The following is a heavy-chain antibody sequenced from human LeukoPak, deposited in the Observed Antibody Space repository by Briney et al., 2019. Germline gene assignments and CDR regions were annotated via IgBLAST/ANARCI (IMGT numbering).Heavy chain of an antibody. V-gene: IGHV3-64*01. J-gene: IGHJ4*02. CDR2: ISSNGGST. Sequence: PGGSLRLSSAASGFSFSSYAMHRVRQAPGKGLEYVSAISSNGGSTYYANSVKDRFTISRDDSKNALYLQMGSLRAEDMAVYYCARARGSFRPYYFDYWGQGTLVTVSS. D-gene: IGHD1-26*01. CDR1: GFSFSSYA. CDR3: ARARGSFRPYYFDY.